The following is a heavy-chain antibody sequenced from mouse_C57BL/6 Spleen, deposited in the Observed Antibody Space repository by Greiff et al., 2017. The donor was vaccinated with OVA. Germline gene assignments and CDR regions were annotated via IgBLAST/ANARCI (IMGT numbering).Heavy chain of an antibody. V-gene: IGHV3-6*01. CDR3: ARGGSSYVGWYFDV. CDR2: ISYDGSN. Sequence: DVKLQESGPGLVKPSQSLSLTCSVTGYSITSGYYWNWIRQFPGNKLEWMGYISYDGSNNYNPSLKNRISITRDTSKNQFFLKLNSVTTEDTATYYCARGGSSYVGWYFDVWGTGTTVTVSS. J-gene: IGHJ1*03. CDR1: GYSITSGYY. D-gene: IGHD1-1*01.